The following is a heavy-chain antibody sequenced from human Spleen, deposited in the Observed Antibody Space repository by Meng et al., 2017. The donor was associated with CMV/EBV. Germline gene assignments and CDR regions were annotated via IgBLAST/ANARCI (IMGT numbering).Heavy chain of an antibody. CDR2: IFYSGSA. CDR3: ARAVTKGYYYYGMDV. V-gene: IGHV4-39*07. D-gene: IGHD4-11*01. CDR1: GGSISSSSYY. Sequence: SETLSLTCTVSGGSISSSSYYWGWIRQPPGKGLEWIGTIFYSGSAYYNPSLKSRVTISVDTSKNQFSLKLSSVTAADTAVYYCARAVTKGYYYYGMDVWGQGTTVTVSS. J-gene: IGHJ6*02.